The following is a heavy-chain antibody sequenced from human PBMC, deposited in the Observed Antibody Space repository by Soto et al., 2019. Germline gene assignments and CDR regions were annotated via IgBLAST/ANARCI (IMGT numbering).Heavy chain of an antibody. Sequence: GGSLRLSCAASGFTFSNAWMRWVRQAPGKGLEWVGRIKSKADGGTTDYAAPVKGRFTISRVDSKNTLYLQMNSLKTEDTAVYYSTTDSSITMIVVVDAFDIWGQGTMVTVSS. J-gene: IGHJ3*02. D-gene: IGHD3-22*01. V-gene: IGHV3-15*01. CDR3: TTDSSITMIVVVDAFDI. CDR2: IKSKADGGTT. CDR1: GFTFSNAW.